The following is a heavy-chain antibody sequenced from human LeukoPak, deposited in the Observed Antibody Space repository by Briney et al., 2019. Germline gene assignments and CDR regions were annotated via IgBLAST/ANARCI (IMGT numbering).Heavy chain of an antibody. CDR3: ARSTSLINFDY. J-gene: IGHJ4*01. Sequence: SETLSLTCTVSGDSINSYYWSWVRQPPGKGLEWIAYIYYGGSTSYNPSLTSRVTLSVDASKNQFSLKLSSVTAADTAVYYCARSTSLINFDYWGHGILVTVSS. V-gene: IGHV4-59*01. CDR1: GDSINSYY. CDR2: IYYGGST. D-gene: IGHD3-16*01.